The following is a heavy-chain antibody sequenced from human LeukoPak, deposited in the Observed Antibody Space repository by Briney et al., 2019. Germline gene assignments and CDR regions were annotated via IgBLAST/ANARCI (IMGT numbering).Heavy chain of an antibody. V-gene: IGHV4-59*01. Sequence: SETLSLTCTVSGGSISSYYWSWIRQPPGKGLEWIGYIYYSGSTNYNPSLKSRVTISVDTSKNRFSLKLSSVTAADTAVYYCARDPQWDDFWSGYRNQGFDYWGQGTLVTVSS. CDR1: GGSISSYY. J-gene: IGHJ4*02. D-gene: IGHD3-3*01. CDR2: IYYSGST. CDR3: ARDPQWDDFWSGYRNQGFDY.